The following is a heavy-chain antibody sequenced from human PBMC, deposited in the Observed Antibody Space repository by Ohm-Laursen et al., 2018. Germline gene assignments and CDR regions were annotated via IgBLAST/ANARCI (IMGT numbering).Heavy chain of an antibody. V-gene: IGHV3-7*03. CDR1: GFTFSSNW. CDR2: IKQDGSEK. CDR3: TTWDSLGGTKGGFDY. J-gene: IGHJ4*02. D-gene: IGHD1-26*01. Sequence: SLRLSCTASGFTFSSNWMSWVRQAPGKGLEWVANIKQDGSEKYYVDSVKGRFTISREDSKNTLYLQMNSLKTEDTAMYYCTTWDSLGGTKGGFDYWGQGTLVTVSP.